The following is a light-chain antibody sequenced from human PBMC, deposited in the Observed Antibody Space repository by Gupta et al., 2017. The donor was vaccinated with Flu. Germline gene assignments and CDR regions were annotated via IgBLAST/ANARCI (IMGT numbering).Light chain of an antibody. Sequence: DIQMTQSPSSLSASVGDRVTITCQASQDISNYLNWYQQKPGKAPKLLIYDASNLETGVPSRFSGSGSGTDFTFTISSLQPEDIATYYCQQYDHPFGQGTKLEIK. J-gene: IGKJ2*01. CDR1: QDISNY. V-gene: IGKV1-33*01. CDR3: QQYDHP. CDR2: DAS.